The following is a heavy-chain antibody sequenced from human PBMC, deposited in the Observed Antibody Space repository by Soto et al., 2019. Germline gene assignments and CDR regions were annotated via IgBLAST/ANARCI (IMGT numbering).Heavy chain of an antibody. V-gene: IGHV4-59*01. D-gene: IGHD3-10*01. J-gene: IGHJ6*02. CDR1: GGSISNYY. CDR2: IYDTGNT. Sequence: SETLSLTCTVSGGSISNYYWSWIRQSPGKGLEWIGYIYDTGNTNSNPSLQSRATISMDTSKNQLSLKLSSVTAADTAVYYCARARITMVREVIKYNMDVWGQGTTVTVSS. CDR3: ARARITMVREVIKYNMDV.